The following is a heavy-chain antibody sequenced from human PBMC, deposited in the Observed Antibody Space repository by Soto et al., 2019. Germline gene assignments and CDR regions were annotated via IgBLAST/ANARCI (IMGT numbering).Heavy chain of an antibody. J-gene: IGHJ6*02. CDR1: GFTFSSYG. D-gene: IGHD2-2*01. Sequence: QVQLVESGGGVVQPGRSLRLSCAASGFTFSSYGMHWVRQAPGKGLEWVAVIWYDGSNKYYADSVKGRFTISRDNSKNTLYLQMNSLRAEDTAVYYCARRAAIYYYYGMDVWGHGTTVTVSS. CDR3: ARRAAIYYYYGMDV. V-gene: IGHV3-33*01. CDR2: IWYDGSNK.